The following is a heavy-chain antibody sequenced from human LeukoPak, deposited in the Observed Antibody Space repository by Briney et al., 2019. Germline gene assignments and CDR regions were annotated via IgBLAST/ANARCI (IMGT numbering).Heavy chain of an antibody. CDR3: ARSYRRYTFDNWFAP. CDR2: INWDGGST. Sequence: PGGSLRLSCAASGFTFGGYGMSWVRQAPGKGLEWVSGINWDGGSTGYADSVKGRFTISRDNAKNSLYLQMNSLRTEDTAVYYRARSYRRYTFDNWFAPWGQGSPVTVSS. D-gene: IGHD1-26*01. J-gene: IGHJ5*02. V-gene: IGHV3-20*04. CDR1: GFTFGGYG.